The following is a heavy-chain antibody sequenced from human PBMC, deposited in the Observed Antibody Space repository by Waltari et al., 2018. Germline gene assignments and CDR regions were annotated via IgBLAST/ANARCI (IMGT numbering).Heavy chain of an antibody. CDR2: MSSSGSI. V-gene: IGHV4-30-4*01. CDR3: ARVTLISIVQGVTVPGEYFQH. D-gene: IGHD3-10*02. J-gene: IGHJ1*01. Sequence: QVQLQESGPGLVKPSQTMSLTCTVSCGSIRSADYYWSLIRQPPGKGLEWIGYMSSSGSIYYNPSLKSRISMSVDTSKNQFSLKLSSVIAADTAVYYCARVTLISIVQGVTVPGEYFQHWGLGTLVTVSS. CDR1: CGSIRSADYY.